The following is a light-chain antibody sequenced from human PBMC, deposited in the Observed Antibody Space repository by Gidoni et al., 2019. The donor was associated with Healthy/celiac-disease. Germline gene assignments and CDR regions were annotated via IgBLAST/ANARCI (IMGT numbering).Light chain of an antibody. CDR1: QSVSSSY. CDR3: QQYGSSPLT. J-gene: IGKJ4*01. CDR2: GAS. Sequence: PATLSLSPGERATLSCRASQSVSSSYLAWYQQKPGQAPRLLIYGASSRATGIPNRFSGSGSGTDFTLTISRLEPEDFAVYYCQQYGSSPLTFGGGTKVEIK. V-gene: IGKV3-20*01.